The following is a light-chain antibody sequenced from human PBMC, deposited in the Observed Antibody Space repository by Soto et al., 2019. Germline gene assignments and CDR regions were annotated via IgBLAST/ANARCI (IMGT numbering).Light chain of an antibody. J-gene: IGKJ1*01. CDR1: QSVSSN. CDR2: GAS. CDR3: QQYNAWPWT. V-gene: IGKV3-15*01. Sequence: EIVMTQSPATLYVSPGERATLSCRASQSVSSNLAWYQQKPGQTPRLPFYGASTRATGIPARFSGSGSGTEFTLTISSLQSEDCAVYYCQQYNAWPWTFGQGTNVELK.